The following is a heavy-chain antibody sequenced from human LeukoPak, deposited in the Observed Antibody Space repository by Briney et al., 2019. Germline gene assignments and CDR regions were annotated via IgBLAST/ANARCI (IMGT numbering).Heavy chain of an antibody. Sequence: GASVKVSCKASGYTFTGYYMHWVRQAPGQGLEWMGWINPNSGGTNYAQKFQGRVTMTRDTSISTAYMELSRLRSDDTAVYYCARGRIRGYSYGFDYWGQGTLVTVSS. V-gene: IGHV1-2*02. CDR2: INPNSGGT. D-gene: IGHD5-18*01. CDR1: GYTFTGYY. J-gene: IGHJ4*02. CDR3: ARGRIRGYSYGFDY.